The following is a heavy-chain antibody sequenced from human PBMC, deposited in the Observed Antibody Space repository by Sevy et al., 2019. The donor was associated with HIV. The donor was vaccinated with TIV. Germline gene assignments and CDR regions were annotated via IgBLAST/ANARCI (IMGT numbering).Heavy chain of an antibody. CDR3: ARRAFLGGYFDS. CDR1: SGSIGNYY. D-gene: IGHD3-16*01. CDR2: IYYSGNT. V-gene: IGHV4-59*08. J-gene: IGHJ4*03. Sequence: SETLSLTCSVSSGSIGNYYWYWIRQPPGRGLEWLGLIYYSGNTNYNPSHKSRVTMSIDTSKNQFSLRLSSLTAADTAVYYCARRAFLGGYFDSWGQGILVTVSS.